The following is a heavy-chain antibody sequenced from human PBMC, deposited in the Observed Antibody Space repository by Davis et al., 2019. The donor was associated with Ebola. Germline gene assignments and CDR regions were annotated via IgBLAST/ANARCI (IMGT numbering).Heavy chain of an antibody. D-gene: IGHD2-2*01. CDR1: GYTFTNYG. CDR2: IIPILGIA. V-gene: IGHV1-69*10. CDR3: ARGTAALYNWFDP. Sequence: SVKVSCKASGYTFTNYGISWVRQAPGQGLEWMGGIIPILGIANYAQKFQGRVTITADESTSTAYMELSSLRSEDTAVYYCARGTAALYNWFDPWGQGTLVTVSS. J-gene: IGHJ5*02.